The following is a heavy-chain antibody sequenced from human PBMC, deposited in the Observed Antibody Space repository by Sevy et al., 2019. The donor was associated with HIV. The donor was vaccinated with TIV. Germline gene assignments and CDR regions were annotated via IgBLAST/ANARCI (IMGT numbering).Heavy chain of an antibody. Sequence: GGSLRLSCVGSGFRFSGYYMNWIRQAPGKGLEWVSYISGTGNTKYYTDSVKGRFTISRDNAKNSLYLEMNSLRVDDTAVYYCARDPTYYDFWAGYYTGWFDPMGPGNPGHRLL. D-gene: IGHD3-3*01. J-gene: IGHJ5*02. CDR1: GFRFSGYY. V-gene: IGHV3-11*01. CDR2: ISGTGNTK. CDR3: ARDPTYYDFWAGYYTGWFDP.